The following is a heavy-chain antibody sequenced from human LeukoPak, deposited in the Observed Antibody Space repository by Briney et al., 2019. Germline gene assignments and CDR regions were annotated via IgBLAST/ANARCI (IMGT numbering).Heavy chain of an antibody. D-gene: IGHD6-13*01. CDR1: GCIFSSYT. Sequence: GGSLRLSCAASGCIFSSYTMNWVRQAPGKGLEWVSYISNSGSALNYADSVKGRFTISRDNAKNSLYLQMNSLRAEDTAVYYCARPAPGTYSTFDYWGPGTLVTVSS. CDR2: ISNSGSAL. CDR3: ARPAPGTYSTFDY. J-gene: IGHJ4*02. V-gene: IGHV3-48*01.